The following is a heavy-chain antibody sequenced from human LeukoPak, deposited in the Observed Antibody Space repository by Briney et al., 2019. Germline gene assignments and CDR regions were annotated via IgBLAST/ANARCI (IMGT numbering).Heavy chain of an antibody. CDR2: IYHSGST. J-gene: IGHJ4*02. D-gene: IGHD5-18*01. CDR1: GGSISSGGYS. V-gene: IGHV4-30-2*01. Sequence: SETLSLTCAVSGGSISSGGYSWSWIRQPPGKGLEWMGYIYHSGSTYYNPSLKSRVTISVDRSKNQFSLKLSSVTAADTAVYYCARTPVDTAMDNYFDYWGQGTLVTVSS. CDR3: ARTPVDTAMDNYFDY.